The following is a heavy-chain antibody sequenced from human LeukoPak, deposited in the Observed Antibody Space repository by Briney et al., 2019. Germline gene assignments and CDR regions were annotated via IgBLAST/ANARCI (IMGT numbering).Heavy chain of an antibody. CDR3: AGDQIGYCSGGSCYYYYGMDV. J-gene: IGHJ6*02. V-gene: IGHV3-53*01. CDR2: IYSGGST. Sequence: PGGSLRLSCAASGFTVSSNYMSWVLQAPGKGLEWVSVIYSGGSTYYADSVKGRFTISRDNSKNTLYLQMNSLRAEDTAVYYCAGDQIGYCSGGSCYYYYGMDVWGQGTTVTVSS. D-gene: IGHD2-15*01. CDR1: GFTVSSNY.